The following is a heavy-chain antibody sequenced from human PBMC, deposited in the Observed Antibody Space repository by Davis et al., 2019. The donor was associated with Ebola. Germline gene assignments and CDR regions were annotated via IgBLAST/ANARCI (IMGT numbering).Heavy chain of an antibody. V-gene: IGHV4-59*01. CDR3: ARSPDWNSQAGFDF. Sequence: MPSETLSLTCTVSGGSISSYYWSWIRQPPGKGLEWIGYIYYSGSTNYNPSLKSRVTISVDTSKNQFSLKLSSVTAADTAVYYCARSPDWNSQAGFDFWGRGALVTVSS. D-gene: IGHD1-7*01. CDR2: IYYSGST. CDR1: GGSISSYY. J-gene: IGHJ4*02.